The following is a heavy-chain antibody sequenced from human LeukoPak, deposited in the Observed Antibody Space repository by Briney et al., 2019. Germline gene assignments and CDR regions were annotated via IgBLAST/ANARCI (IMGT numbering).Heavy chain of an antibody. CDR3: ARESAYSGWFDY. J-gene: IGHJ4*02. CDR2: IYYSGST. Sequence: PSETLSLTCTVSGDSINSYYWTWIRQPPGKGLEWIGYIYYSGSTNYNPSLKSRVTISVDTSKNQFSLKLNSVTAADTAVYYCARESAYSGWFDYWGQGTLVTVSS. CDR1: GDSINSYY. V-gene: IGHV4-59*01. D-gene: IGHD6-19*01.